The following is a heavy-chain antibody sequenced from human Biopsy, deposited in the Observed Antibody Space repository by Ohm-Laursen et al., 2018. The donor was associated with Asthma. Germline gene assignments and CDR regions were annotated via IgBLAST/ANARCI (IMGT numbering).Heavy chain of an antibody. V-gene: IGHV3-30*01. Sequence: SLRLSCTAAGFSFSNFAIHWVRQAPGKGLEWVGVISKDASTQDYADSVKGRFTMARDNSKNTLDLQMNSLREEDTAVYYCVRDGTDDAFDVWGQGTVVSVSS. CDR1: GFSFSNFA. CDR2: ISKDASTQ. D-gene: IGHD1-1*01. J-gene: IGHJ3*01. CDR3: VRDGTDDAFDV.